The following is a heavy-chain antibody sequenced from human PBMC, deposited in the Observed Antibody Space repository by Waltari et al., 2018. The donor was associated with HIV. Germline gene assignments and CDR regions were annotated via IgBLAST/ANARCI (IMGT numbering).Heavy chain of an antibody. CDR3: ATARQWLVDSGRDV. CDR2: FDRADGNT. J-gene: IGHJ6*04. Sequence: QVQLVQSGAEVKRPGASVKVSCTVSGYIITELSIHWVRQAPGKGLEWVGRFDRADGNTTSAPKCQGRVTMTEDTSTDTASMEVSSLRAEDTAVYYCATARQWLVDSGRDVWGEGTTVTVSS. CDR1: GYIITELS. D-gene: IGHD6-19*01. V-gene: IGHV1-24*01.